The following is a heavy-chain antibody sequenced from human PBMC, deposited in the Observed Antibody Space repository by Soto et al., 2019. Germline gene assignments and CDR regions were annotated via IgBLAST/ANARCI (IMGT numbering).Heavy chain of an antibody. CDR1: GDSISTVDYF. CDR2: IYKSATT. CDR3: DRGRYCLTGRCFPDWFDS. D-gene: IGHD2-15*01. J-gene: IGHJ5*01. V-gene: IGHV4-30-4*01. Sequence: PSETLSLTCSVSGDSISTVDYFWAWIRQPPGQALEYIGYIYKSATTYYNPSFESRVAISLDTSKSQFSLNVTSVTAADTAVYFCDRGRYCLTGRCFPDWFDSWGQGTLVTSPQ.